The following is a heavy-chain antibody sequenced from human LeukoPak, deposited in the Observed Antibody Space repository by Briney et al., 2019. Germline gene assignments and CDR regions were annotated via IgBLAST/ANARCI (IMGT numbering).Heavy chain of an antibody. CDR2: IKQDGSET. Sequence: GGSLRLSCAASGFAFSNYWMNWVRQAPGKGLEWVANIKQDGSETYYVDSVKGRFSISRDNAKNSLYLQMNSLRAEDTALYYCCSTNSFSYWGQGTLVTVSS. CDR1: GFAFSNYW. CDR3: CSTNSFSY. J-gene: IGHJ4*02. V-gene: IGHV3-7*01. D-gene: IGHD2-2*01.